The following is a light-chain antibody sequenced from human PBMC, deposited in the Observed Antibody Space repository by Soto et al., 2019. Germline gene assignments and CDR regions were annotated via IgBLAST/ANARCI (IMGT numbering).Light chain of an antibody. CDR1: SGHSRYA. Sequence: QPVLTQSPAASASLGASFKLTCTLSSGHSRYAIAWHQQQPGKGPHYLMKVNIDGSHTKGDGIPDRFSGSSSGAERYLTISSLQSEDEADYYCQTWGTGVLVFGGGTQLTVL. V-gene: IGLV4-69*01. CDR3: QTWGTGVLV. J-gene: IGLJ2*01. CDR2: VNIDGSH.